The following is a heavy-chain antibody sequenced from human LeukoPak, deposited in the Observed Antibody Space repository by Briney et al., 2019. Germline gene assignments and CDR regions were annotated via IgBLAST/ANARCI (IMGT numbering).Heavy chain of an antibody. V-gene: IGHV3-30*02. J-gene: IGHJ4*02. Sequence: PGGSLRLSCAAPGFTFSSYAMSWVRQAPGKGLEWVAFIRYDGSDKYYADFVKGRFTISRDNSENTLYLQMNSLRPEDTAVYYCAKSIAVAGLAGGRTFDYWGQGTLVTVSS. CDR2: IRYDGSDK. CDR1: GFTFSSYA. D-gene: IGHD6-19*01. CDR3: AKSIAVAGLAGGRTFDY.